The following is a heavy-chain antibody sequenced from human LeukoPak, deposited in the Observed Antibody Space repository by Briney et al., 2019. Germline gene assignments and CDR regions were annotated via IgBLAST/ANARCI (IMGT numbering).Heavy chain of an antibody. CDR3: ARDYHCSGGSCYYGMDV. J-gene: IGHJ6*02. D-gene: IGHD2-15*01. V-gene: IGHV4-30-4*01. CDR1: GGSISSGDYY. Sequence: PSQTLSLTCTVSGGSISSGDYYWSWIRQPPGKGLEWIGYIYYSGSTYYNPSLKSRVTISVDTSKNQFSLKLSSVIAADTAVYYCARDYHCSGGSCYYGMDVWGQGTTVTVSS. CDR2: IYYSGST.